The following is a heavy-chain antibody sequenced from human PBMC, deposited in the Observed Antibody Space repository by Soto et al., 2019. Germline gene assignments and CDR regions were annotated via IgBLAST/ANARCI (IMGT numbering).Heavy chain of an antibody. Sequence: SETLSLTCTVSNGSISDYYWTWIRQPPGKGLEWIGYVYYSGTTNYNPSLKRRITISVDTSKNQFSLKLTSVTAADTAVYYCATRITVFGLLIPPFDPWGQGTQVTVSS. CDR3: ATRITVFGLLIPPFDP. J-gene: IGHJ5*02. CDR2: VYYSGTT. CDR1: NGSISDYY. D-gene: IGHD3-3*01. V-gene: IGHV4-59*01.